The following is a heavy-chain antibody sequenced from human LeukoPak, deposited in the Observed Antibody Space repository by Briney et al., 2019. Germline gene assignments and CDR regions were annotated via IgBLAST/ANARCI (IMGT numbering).Heavy chain of an antibody. V-gene: IGHV3-13*04. J-gene: IGHJ2*01. Sequence: GGSLRLSCAASGFTFSRYDMHWVRQATGKGLEWVSAIGVAGDTYYPGSVKGRFTISRENAKNSLYLQMNSLRAGDTAVYYCAREPDGYDSSAGYFDLWGRGTLVTVSS. CDR1: GFTFSRYD. CDR3: AREPDGYDSSAGYFDL. CDR2: IGVAGDT. D-gene: IGHD3-22*01.